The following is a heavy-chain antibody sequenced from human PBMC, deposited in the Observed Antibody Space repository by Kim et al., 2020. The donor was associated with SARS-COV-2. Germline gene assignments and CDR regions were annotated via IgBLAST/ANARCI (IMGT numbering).Heavy chain of an antibody. V-gene: IGHV3-64D*06. J-gene: IGHJ4*02. CDR1: GFTFSSYA. CDR2: ISSNGGST. Sequence: GGSLRLSCSASGFTFSSYAMHWVRQAPGKGLEYVSAISSNGGSTYYADSVKGRFTISRDNSKKTLYLQMSSLRAEDTAVYYCVKDVQGYDFWSGYAALDYWGQGTLVTVSS. CDR3: VKDVQGYDFWSGYAALDY. D-gene: IGHD3-3*01.